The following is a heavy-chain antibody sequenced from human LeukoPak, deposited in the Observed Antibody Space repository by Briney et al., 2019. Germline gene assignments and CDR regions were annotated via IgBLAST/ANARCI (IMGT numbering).Heavy chain of an antibody. Sequence: KPSETLSLTCSVSGGSTSGSYWSWVRQPPGKGLQWIGYIHYTGSTDYNPSLKSRVTISIDTPKNQVSLRVTSVTAADTAVYYCARTGYGGDYYGMDVWGQGTTVTVSS. J-gene: IGHJ6*02. CDR1: GGSTSGSY. CDR3: ARTGYGGDYYGMDV. D-gene: IGHD3-16*01. CDR2: IHYTGST. V-gene: IGHV4-59*01.